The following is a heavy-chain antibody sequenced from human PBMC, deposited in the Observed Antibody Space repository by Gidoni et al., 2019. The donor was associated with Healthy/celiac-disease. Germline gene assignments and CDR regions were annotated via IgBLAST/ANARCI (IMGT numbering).Heavy chain of an antibody. V-gene: IGHV5-51*01. D-gene: IGHD2-15*01. Sequence: EVPLVQSGAEVKQPGEALKISFKGSGSSFTSYWIGWVRQMPGKGLEWMGIIYPGDSDTRYSPYFQGQVTISADKSISTAYLQWSSLKASDTAMYYCARGVVVAATDAFDIWGQGTMVTVSS. CDR2: IYPGDSDT. J-gene: IGHJ3*02. CDR1: GSSFTSYW. CDR3: ARGVVVAATDAFDI.